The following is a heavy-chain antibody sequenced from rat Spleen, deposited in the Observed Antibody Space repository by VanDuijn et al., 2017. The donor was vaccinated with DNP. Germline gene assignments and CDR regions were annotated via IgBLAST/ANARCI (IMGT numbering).Heavy chain of an antibody. CDR3: ARLGGD. CDR1: GFTFSNYD. J-gene: IGHJ2*01. V-gene: IGHV5-22*01. D-gene: IGHD5-1*01. Sequence: EVQLVESGGGPVQPGRSLKLSCAASGFTFSNYDMAWVRQAPTRGLEWVASISYEGSRTYYGDSVKGRFTISRDNAKSTLYLQMNSLRSEDTATYYCARLGGDWGQGVMVTVSS. CDR2: ISYEGSRT.